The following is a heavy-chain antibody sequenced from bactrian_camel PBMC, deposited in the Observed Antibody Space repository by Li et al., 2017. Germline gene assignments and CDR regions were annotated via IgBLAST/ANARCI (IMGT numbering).Heavy chain of an antibody. V-gene: IGHV3S5*01. D-gene: IGHD1*01. J-gene: IGHJ4*01. CDR3: VKPNPDARGGFNH. CDR2: IYSDGSNT. Sequence: HVQLVESGGGLVQPGGSLRLSCAASGFSFSNYYLSWVRQAPGKGLERVSGIYSDGSNTYYADSVKGRFTISRDNAKNTLYLQMNSLKPEDTAVYYCVKPNPDARGGFNHWGQGTQVTVS. CDR1: GFSFSNYY.